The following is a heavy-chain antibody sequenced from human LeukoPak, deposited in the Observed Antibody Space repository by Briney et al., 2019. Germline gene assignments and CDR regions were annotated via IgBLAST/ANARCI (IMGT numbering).Heavy chain of an antibody. V-gene: IGHV3-15*04. Sequence: GGSLRLSCAASGFTFSDAWMSWVRQAPGKGLEWVGRIESKTDGGTTDYAAPVKGRFTISRDDSRNRVSLKMNSLKTEDTAVYYCITLRRGYGGQGTLVTVS. J-gene: IGHJ4*02. D-gene: IGHD5-12*01. CDR2: IESKTDGGTT. CDR3: ITLRRGY. CDR1: GFTFSDAW.